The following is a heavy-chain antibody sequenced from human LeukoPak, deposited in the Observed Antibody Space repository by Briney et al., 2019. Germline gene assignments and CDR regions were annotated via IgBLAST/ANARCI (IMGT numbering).Heavy chain of an antibody. CDR3: ARDSSDIRSLIAH. CDR2: INPSGGST. Sequence: ASVKVSCKASGYTSTSYYMHWVRQAPGQGLEWMGIINPSGGSTSYAQKFQGRVTMTRDTSTSTVYMELSSLRSEDTAVYYCARDSSDIRSLIAHWGQGTLVTVSS. D-gene: IGHD2-15*01. CDR1: GYTSTSYY. J-gene: IGHJ1*01. V-gene: IGHV1-46*01.